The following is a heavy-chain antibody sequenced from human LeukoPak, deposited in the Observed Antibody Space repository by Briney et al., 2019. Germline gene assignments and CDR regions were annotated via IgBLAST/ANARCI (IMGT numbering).Heavy chain of an antibody. V-gene: IGHV3-9*01. CDR2: ISWNSVSI. CDR1: GFTFDDYA. CDR3: AKDMSPYYYGSGSYSY. D-gene: IGHD3-10*01. J-gene: IGHJ4*02. Sequence: GRSLRLSCAASGFTFDDYAMHWVRQAPGKGLEWVSGISWNSVSIGYADSVKGRFTISRDNAKNSLYLQMNSLRAEDTALYYCAKDMSPYYYGSGSYSYWGQGTLVTVSS.